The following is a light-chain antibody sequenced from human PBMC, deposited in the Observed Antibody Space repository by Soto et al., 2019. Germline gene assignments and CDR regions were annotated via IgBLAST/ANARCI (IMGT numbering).Light chain of an antibody. CDR2: EVS. J-gene: IGLJ1*01. CDR3: CSYAGSSAYV. V-gene: IGLV2-23*02. Sequence: QSVLTQPASVSGSPGQSITISCTGTSSDVGNYNYVSWYQQHPGKAPKLIIYEVSNRPSGVSNRFSGSKSGNTASLTISGLQAEDEADYYCCSYAGSSAYVFGTGTKVTVL. CDR1: SSDVGNYNY.